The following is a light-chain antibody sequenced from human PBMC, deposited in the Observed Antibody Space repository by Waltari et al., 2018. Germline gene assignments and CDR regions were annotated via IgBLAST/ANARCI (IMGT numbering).Light chain of an antibody. J-gene: IGLJ3*02. CDR1: SSDVGGYNY. CDR2: DVS. Sequence: QSALTQPRSVSGSPGQSVTISCTGTSSDVGGYNYVSWYQQQPGKAPKLMIYDVSKRPAGVPDRCSGAKSGNTASLTIAGLQAEDEADYYCCSYAGSYSWVFGGGTKLTVL. CDR3: CSYAGSYSWV. V-gene: IGLV2-11*01.